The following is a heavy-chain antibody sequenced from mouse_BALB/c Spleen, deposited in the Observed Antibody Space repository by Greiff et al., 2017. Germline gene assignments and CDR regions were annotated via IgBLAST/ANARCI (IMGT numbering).Heavy chain of an antibody. CDR2: IAPGSGST. D-gene: IGHD2-1*01. V-gene: IGHV1S41*01. Sequence: DLVKPGASVKLSCKASGYTFTSYWINWIKQRPGQGLEWIGRIAPGSGSTYYNEMFKGKATLTVDTSSSTAYIQLSSLSSEDSAVYFCARSYYGNYVGAWFAYWGQGTLVTVSA. J-gene: IGHJ3*01. CDR3: ARSYYGNYVGAWFAY. CDR1: GYTFTSYW.